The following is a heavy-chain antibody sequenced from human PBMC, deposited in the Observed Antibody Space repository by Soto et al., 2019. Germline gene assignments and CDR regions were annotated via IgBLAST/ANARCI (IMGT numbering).Heavy chain of an antibody. CDR1: DDSINSDKYY. D-gene: IGHD3-3*01. V-gene: IGHV4-39*01. CDR2: IYYRGNA. CDR3: ARLEGLATVSYYIDI. Sequence: SETLSLTCSVSDDSINSDKYYWGWIRQPPGKGLEWIGSIYYRGNAYYNPSLQTRVTISLDKSKSQFSLKLNSVTAADSAVYFCARLEGLATVSYYIDIWGLEALVTVSS. J-gene: IGHJ4*02.